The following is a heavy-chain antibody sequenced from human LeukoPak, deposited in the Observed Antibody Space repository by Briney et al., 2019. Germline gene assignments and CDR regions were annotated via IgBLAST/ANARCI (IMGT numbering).Heavy chain of an antibody. CDR3: VRDGYYGSGSPGWFGP. D-gene: IGHD3-10*01. CDR2: VFHRGTT. V-gene: IGHV4-38-2*02. CDR1: GYSINSAFY. J-gene: IGHJ5*02. Sequence: SETLSLTCTVSGYSINSAFYWGWNRVPPGKGLEWIGSVFHRGTTYYNSSLKSRVNIPIDTSKNQFSLKLNSLTAEDTAMYYCVRDGYYGSGSPGWFGPWGPGTLVIVSA.